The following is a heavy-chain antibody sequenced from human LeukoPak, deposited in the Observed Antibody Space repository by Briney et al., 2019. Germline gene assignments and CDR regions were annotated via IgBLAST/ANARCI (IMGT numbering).Heavy chain of an antibody. V-gene: IGHV3-11*01. Sequence: GGSLRLSCAASGFTFSDYYMTWIRQAPGKGLEWVSYFSSSGGTTHYADSVKGRFTISRNNAKNSLFVQMSNLRAEDTAVYYCARVPRSGGSIDYWGQGTLVTVSS. D-gene: IGHD6-19*01. CDR1: GFTFSDYY. CDR3: ARVPRSGGSIDY. J-gene: IGHJ4*02. CDR2: FSSSGGTT.